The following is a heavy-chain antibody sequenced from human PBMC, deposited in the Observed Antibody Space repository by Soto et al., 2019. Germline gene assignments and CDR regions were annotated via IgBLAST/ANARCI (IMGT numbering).Heavy chain of an antibody. J-gene: IGHJ4*02. D-gene: IGHD3-9*01. CDR3: AKSAMTGYYVGLLYYFDY. V-gene: IGHV3-30*18. CDR2: ISYDGSNK. CDR1: GFTFSSYG. Sequence: QVQLVESGGGVVQPGRSLRLSCAASGFTFSSYGMHWVRQAPGKGLEWVAVISYDGSNKYYADSVKGRFTISRDNSKNTLYLQMNSLRAEDTAVYYCAKSAMTGYYVGLLYYFDYWGQGTLVTVSS.